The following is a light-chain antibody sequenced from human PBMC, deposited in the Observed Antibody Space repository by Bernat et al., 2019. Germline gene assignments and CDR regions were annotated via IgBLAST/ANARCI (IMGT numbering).Light chain of an antibody. Sequence: EIGMTQSPGTLSVSPGERATLSCRASQSVRSNLAWYQHKPGQAPRLLFYGASTRATGVPARFSGSGSGTEFTLTISSLETEDFAVYYCQQYHNWPLTFGGGTRVEIK. J-gene: IGKJ4*01. CDR2: GAS. V-gene: IGKV3-15*01. CDR3: QQYHNWPLT. CDR1: QSVRSN.